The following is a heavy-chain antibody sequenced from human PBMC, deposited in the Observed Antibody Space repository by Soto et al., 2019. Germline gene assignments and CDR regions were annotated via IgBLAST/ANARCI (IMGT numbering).Heavy chain of an antibody. V-gene: IGHV3-23*01. CDR1: GFTFSSHA. D-gene: IGHD6-25*01. Sequence: EVQLLESGGGLVQPGGSLRLSCAASGFTFSSHAMSWVRQAPGKGLEWVSAISGSGGSTYYADSVKARFTISRDNSKNSLYLQMNSLRAEDTAVYYCAKELAITAPGRGGCDSWGQGTLVTVSS. CDR3: AKELAITAPGRGGCDS. J-gene: IGHJ4*02. CDR2: ISGSGGST.